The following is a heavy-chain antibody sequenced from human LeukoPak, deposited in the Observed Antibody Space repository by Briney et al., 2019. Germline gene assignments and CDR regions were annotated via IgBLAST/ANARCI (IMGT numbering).Heavy chain of an antibody. CDR1: GYSFTTYW. D-gene: IGHD3-10*01. V-gene: IGHV5-51*01. J-gene: IGHJ3*02. Sequence: GESLKISCKGSGYSFTTYWIGWVRQMPGKGLEWMGIIYPGDSDTRYSPSFQGQVSISADKSISTAYLQWSSLKASDTAMYYCARRTMVRGLIGAFDIWGQGTMVTVSS. CDR2: IYPGDSDT. CDR3: ARRTMVRGLIGAFDI.